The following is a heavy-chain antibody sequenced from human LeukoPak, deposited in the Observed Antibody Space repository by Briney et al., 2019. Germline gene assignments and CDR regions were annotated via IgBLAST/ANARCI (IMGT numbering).Heavy chain of an antibody. J-gene: IGHJ6*03. V-gene: IGHV4-34*01. CDR3: ARNTRIAAAGILSYYYYYMDV. Sequence: SETLSLTCAVYGGSFSGYYWSWIRQPPGKGLEWIGEINHSGSTNYNPSLKSRVTISVDTSKNQFSLKLSSVTAADTAVYYCARNTRIAAAGILSYYYYYMDVWGKGTTVTVSS. CDR2: INHSGST. CDR1: GGSFSGYY. D-gene: IGHD6-13*01.